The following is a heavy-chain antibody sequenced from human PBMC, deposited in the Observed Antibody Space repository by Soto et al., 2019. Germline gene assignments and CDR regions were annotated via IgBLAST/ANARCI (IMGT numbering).Heavy chain of an antibody. CDR2: IIPILGIA. Sequence: QVQLVQSGAEVKKPGSSVKVSCKASGGTFSSYTISWVRQAPGQGLEWMGRIIPILGIANYAQKFQGRVTITADKSTSTAYMELSSLRSEDTAVYYCARARAAAPSRNGAFDIWGQGTMVTVSS. CDR1: GGTFSSYT. D-gene: IGHD6-13*01. J-gene: IGHJ3*02. CDR3: ARARAAAPSRNGAFDI. V-gene: IGHV1-69*02.